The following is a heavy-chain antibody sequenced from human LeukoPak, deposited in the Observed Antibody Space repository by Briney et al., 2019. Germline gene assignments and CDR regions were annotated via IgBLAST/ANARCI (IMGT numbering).Heavy chain of an antibody. CDR2: ISGSGGST. Sequence: GGSLRLSCAVSGFTFSSYAMSWVRQAPGKGLEWVSAISGSGGSTYYADSVKGRFTISRDNSKNTLYLQMNSLRAEDTAVYYCAKSHDSSGYYRYLLNCWGQGTLVTVSS. D-gene: IGHD3-22*01. J-gene: IGHJ4*02. V-gene: IGHV3-23*01. CDR1: GFTFSSYA. CDR3: AKSHDSSGYYRYLLNC.